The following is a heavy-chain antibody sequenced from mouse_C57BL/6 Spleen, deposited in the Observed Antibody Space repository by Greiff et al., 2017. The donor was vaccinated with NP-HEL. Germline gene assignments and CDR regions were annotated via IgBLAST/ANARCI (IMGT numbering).Heavy chain of an antibody. CDR3: ARDQGNYLAY. V-gene: IGHV5-4*01. CDR2: ISDGGSYT. Sequence: EVQGVESGGGLVKPGGSLKLSCAASGFTFSSYAMSWVRQTPEKRLEWVATISDGGSYTYYPDNVKGRFTISRDNAKNNLYLQMSHLKSEDTAMYYCARDQGNYLAYWGQGTLVTVSA. CDR1: GFTFSSYA. D-gene: IGHD2-1*01. J-gene: IGHJ3*01.